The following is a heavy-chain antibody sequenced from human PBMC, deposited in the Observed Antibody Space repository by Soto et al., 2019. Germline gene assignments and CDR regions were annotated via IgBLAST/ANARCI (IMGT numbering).Heavy chain of an antibody. Sequence: QVQLLQSGAEVKKPGASVKVSCKSSGYTFTAYYMHWVRQAPGQGLEWMGWIDPSSCVTNFAQRFQGRVTMTRDTSISTAYMELSRLTSADTAVYYCAKNLLVTTPDGFDIWGQGTMVTVSS. J-gene: IGHJ3*02. CDR2: IDPSSCVT. CDR3: AKNLLVTTPDGFDI. V-gene: IGHV1-2*02. CDR1: GYTFTAYY. D-gene: IGHD4-17*01.